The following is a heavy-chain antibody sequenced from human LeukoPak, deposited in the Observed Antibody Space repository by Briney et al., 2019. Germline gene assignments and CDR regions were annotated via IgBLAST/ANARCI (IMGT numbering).Heavy chain of an antibody. Sequence: GGSLSLSCAASGFTFSHYAMKWARQAPGKGLEWVSYISGSGRTIYYADSVKGRFTISRDNAKNSLYLQINILSAEDTAVHDCARDSDSSGYFISWGQGTLVTVSS. CDR2: ISGSGRTI. CDR3: ARDSDSSGYFIS. J-gene: IGHJ4*02. D-gene: IGHD3-22*01. CDR1: GFTFSHYA. V-gene: IGHV3-48*03.